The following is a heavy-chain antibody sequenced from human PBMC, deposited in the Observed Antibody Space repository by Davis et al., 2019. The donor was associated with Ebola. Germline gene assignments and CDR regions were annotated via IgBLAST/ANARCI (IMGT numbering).Heavy chain of an antibody. CDR3: ARYPGMAAAGTGYYYGMDV. CDR2: IYYSGIT. J-gene: IGHJ6*02. D-gene: IGHD6-13*01. CDR1: GGSIISSSSY. Sequence: GSLRLSCTVSGGSIISSSSYWGWIRQPPRKGLEWIGSIYYSGITYYNPSLKSRVTISVDTSKNQFSLKLRSVTAADTAVYYCARYPGMAAAGTGYYYGMDVWGQGTTVTVSS. V-gene: IGHV4-39*01.